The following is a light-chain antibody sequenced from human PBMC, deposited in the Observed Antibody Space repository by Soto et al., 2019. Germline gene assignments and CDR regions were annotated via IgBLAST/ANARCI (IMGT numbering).Light chain of an antibody. CDR1: QGISNY. V-gene: IGKV1-27*01. CDR2: GAS. CDR3: QKYYSVPFT. Sequence: DIQMTQSPSSLSASIGDRVTITCRASQGISNYLAWYQHKPGKVPKVLIYGASTLQSGVPSRFSGSGSGTDFTLTISSLQPEDVATYYCQKYYSVPFTFGPGTKVDIK. J-gene: IGKJ3*01.